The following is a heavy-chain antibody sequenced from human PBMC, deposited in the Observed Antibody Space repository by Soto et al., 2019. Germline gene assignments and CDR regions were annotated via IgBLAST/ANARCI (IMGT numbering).Heavy chain of an antibody. CDR2: IYYSGST. V-gene: IGHV4-39*01. CDR3: AAGYYYYYGMDV. Sequence: SETLSLTYTVSGGSISSSSYYWGWIRQPPGKGLEWIGSIYYSGSTYYNPSLKSRVTISVDTSASTAYMELSSLRSEDTAVYYCAAGYYYYYGMDVWGQGTTVTVSS. J-gene: IGHJ6*02. CDR1: GGSISSSSYY.